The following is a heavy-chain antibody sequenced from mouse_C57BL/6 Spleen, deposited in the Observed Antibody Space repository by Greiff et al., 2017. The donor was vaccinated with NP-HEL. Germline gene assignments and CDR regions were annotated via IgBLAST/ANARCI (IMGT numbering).Heavy chain of an antibody. D-gene: IGHD4-1*02. CDR1: GYTFTSYW. J-gene: IGHJ2*01. Sequence: QVQLQQPGAELVRPGTSVKLSCKASGYTFTSYWMHWVKQRPGQGLEWIGVIDPSDSYTNYNQKFKGKATLTVDTSSSTAYMQLSSLTSEDSAVYYCARKHSNWDYWGQGTTLTVSS. CDR3: ARKHSNWDY. CDR2: IDPSDSYT. V-gene: IGHV1-59*01.